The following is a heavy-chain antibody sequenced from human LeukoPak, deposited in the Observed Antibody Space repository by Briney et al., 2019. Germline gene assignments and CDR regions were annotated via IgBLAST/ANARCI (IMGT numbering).Heavy chain of an antibody. CDR1: GFTLSDYY. D-gene: IGHD4-17*01. CDR2: ISSSGSTI. J-gene: IGHJ4*02. Sequence: GGSLRLSCAASGFTLSDYYMSWIRQAPGKGLEWVSYISSSGSTIYYADSVKGRFTISRDNAKNSLYLQMNSLRAEDTAVYYCARDSEHDYGDYGVNYWGQGTLVTVSS. V-gene: IGHV3-11*04. CDR3: ARDSEHDYGDYGVNY.